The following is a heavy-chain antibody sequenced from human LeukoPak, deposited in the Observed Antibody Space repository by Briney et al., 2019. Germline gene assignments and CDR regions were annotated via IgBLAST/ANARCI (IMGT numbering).Heavy chain of an antibody. CDR1: GFTFSSYW. Sequence: GGSLRLSCAASGFTFSSYWMHWVRQAPGKGLVWVSRINSDGSSTSYADSVKGRFTISRDNAKNTLYLQMNSLRAEDTAVYYRARDRRDRITIFGVVDRGHDAFDIWGQGTMVTVSS. J-gene: IGHJ3*02. CDR2: INSDGSST. V-gene: IGHV3-74*01. CDR3: ARDRRDRITIFGVVDRGHDAFDI. D-gene: IGHD3-3*01.